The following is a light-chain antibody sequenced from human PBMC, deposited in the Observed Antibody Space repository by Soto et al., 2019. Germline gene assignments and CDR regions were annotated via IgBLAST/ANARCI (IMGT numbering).Light chain of an antibody. J-gene: IGKJ1*01. Sequence: DIQMTQSPSSLSASVGDRVTITCRPSQGIGTSLAWYQQKPGAVPKLLIHTASTLQSGVPSRFSGSGSGTDFTLTTSSLQPEDVPTYYCQKYDSDPTLGPGTKA. CDR1: QGIGTS. CDR2: TAS. V-gene: IGKV1-27*01. CDR3: QKYDSDPT.